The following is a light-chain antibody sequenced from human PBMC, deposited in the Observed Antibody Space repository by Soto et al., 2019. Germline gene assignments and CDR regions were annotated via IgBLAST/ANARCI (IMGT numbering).Light chain of an antibody. CDR2: EDN. J-gene: IGLJ3*02. V-gene: IGLV6-57*03. CDR1: SGSIASNY. Sequence: NFMLTQPHSVSESPGTTVTISCTRSSGSIASNYVQWYQQRPGSAPTTVIYEDNQRPSGVPDRFSGSIDSSSNSASLTISGLKTEDEADYYCQSYDSSNRVFGGGTKLTV. CDR3: QSYDSSNRV.